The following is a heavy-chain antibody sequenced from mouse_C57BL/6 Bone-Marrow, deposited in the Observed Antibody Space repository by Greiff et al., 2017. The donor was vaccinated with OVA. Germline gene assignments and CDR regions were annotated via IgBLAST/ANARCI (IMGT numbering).Heavy chain of an antibody. CDR2: IYPRDGST. V-gene: IGHV1-78*01. J-gene: IGHJ1*03. Sequence: VQLQQSDAELVKPGASVKISCKASGYTFTDHTIHWMKQRPEQGLEWIGYIYPRDGSTKYNEKFKGKATLTADKSSSTAYMQLNSLTSEDSAVFVGAGGDLSTTVVGCFDDWGTGTTVTVSS. CDR3: AGGDLSTTVVGCFDD. D-gene: IGHD1-1*01. CDR1: GYTFTDHT.